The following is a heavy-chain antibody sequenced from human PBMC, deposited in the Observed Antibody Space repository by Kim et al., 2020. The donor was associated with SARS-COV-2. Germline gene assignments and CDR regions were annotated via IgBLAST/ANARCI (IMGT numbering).Heavy chain of an antibody. CDR3: ARGWSIAARDAFDI. CDR2: INHSGST. Sequence: SETLSLTCAVYGGSFSGYYWSWIRQPPGKGLEWIGEINHSGSTNYNPSLKSRVTISVDTSKNQFSLKLSSVTAADTAVYYCARGWSIAARDAFDIWGQGTMVTVSS. J-gene: IGHJ3*02. D-gene: IGHD6-6*01. V-gene: IGHV4-34*01. CDR1: GGSFSGYY.